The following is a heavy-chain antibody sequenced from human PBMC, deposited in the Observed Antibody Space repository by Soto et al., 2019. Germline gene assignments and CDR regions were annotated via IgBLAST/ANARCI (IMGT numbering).Heavy chain of an antibody. D-gene: IGHD3-9*01. J-gene: IGHJ4*02. V-gene: IGHV3-21*01. CDR2: ISSSSSYI. Sequence: EVQLVESGGGLVKPGGSLRLSCAASGFTFSSYSMNWVRQAPGKGLEWVSSISSSSSYIYYADSVKGRFTISRDNAKNSLYLQINSLRAEDTAVYYCARGHYDILTGYFHWGQGTLVTVSS. CDR3: ARGHYDILTGYFH. CDR1: GFTFSSYS.